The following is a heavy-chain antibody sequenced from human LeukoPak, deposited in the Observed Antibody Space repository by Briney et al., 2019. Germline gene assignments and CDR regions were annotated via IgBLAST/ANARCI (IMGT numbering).Heavy chain of an antibody. D-gene: IGHD2-2*01. CDR3: AKDLDSRYCSSTSCSPEYFQH. CDR1: GFTFSSYG. Sequence: PGGSLRLSCAASGFTFSSYGMHWVRQAPGKGLEWVAFIRYDGSNKYYADSVKGRFTISRDNSKNTLYLQMNSLRAEDTAVYYCAKDLDSRYCSSTSCSPEYFQHWGQGTLVTVSS. J-gene: IGHJ1*01. V-gene: IGHV3-30*02. CDR2: IRYDGSNK.